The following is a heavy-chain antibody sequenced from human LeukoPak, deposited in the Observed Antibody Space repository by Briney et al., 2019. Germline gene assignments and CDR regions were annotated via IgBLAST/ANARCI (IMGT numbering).Heavy chain of an antibody. V-gene: IGHV3-21*01. J-gene: IGHJ4*02. CDR3: AREWPTYYDILTGLTVY. D-gene: IGHD3-9*01. CDR1: GFTFSSYS. CDR2: ISSSSSYI. Sequence: GGSLRLSCAASGFTFSSYSMHWVRQAPGKGLEWVSSISSSSSYIYYADSVKGRFTISRDNAKNSLYLQMNSLRAEDTAVYYCAREWPTYYDILTGLTVYWGQGTLVTVSS.